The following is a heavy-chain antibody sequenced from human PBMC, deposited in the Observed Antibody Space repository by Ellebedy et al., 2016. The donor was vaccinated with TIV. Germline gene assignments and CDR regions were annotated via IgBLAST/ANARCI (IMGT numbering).Heavy chain of an antibody. D-gene: IGHD4-17*01. CDR1: GFTFSSYG. CDR2: IWYDGSNK. J-gene: IGHJ4*02. CDR3: ARHYGDYGKDH. V-gene: IGHV3-33*01. Sequence: GGSLRLXXAASGFTFSSYGIHWVRQAPGKRLEWVAVIWYDGSNKYYADSVKGRFTISRDNSKNTLYLQMNSLRAEDTAVYYCARHYGDYGKDHWGQGTLVTVSS.